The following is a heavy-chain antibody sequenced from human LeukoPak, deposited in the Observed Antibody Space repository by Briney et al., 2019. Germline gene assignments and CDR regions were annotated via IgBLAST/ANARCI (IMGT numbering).Heavy chain of an antibody. J-gene: IGHJ5*02. CDR3: TRFYWNGLNFFDP. CDR2: TYYRSKWYN. CDR1: GDSVSSSSTT. V-gene: IGHV6-1*01. D-gene: IGHD2/OR15-2a*01. Sequence: QTLSLTCAISGDSVSSSSTTWDWIRQSPSRGLEWLGRTYYRSKWYNDYAVSVKGRISINADTSNNQFSLQLNSVTPEDTAVYYCTRFYWNGLNFFDPWGQGTLVTVSS.